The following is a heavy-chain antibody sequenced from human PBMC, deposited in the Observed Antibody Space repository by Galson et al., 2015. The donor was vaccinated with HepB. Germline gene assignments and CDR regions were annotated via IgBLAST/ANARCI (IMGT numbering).Heavy chain of an antibody. Sequence: SLRLSCAASGFTFGDYAMSRFRQAPGKGLEWVGFIRSKAYGGTTEYAASVKGRFTISRDDSKSIAYLQMNSLKTEDTAVYYCTRERPLITGRRQFGVAYPIWGQGTLVTVSS. J-gene: IGHJ4*02. CDR3: TRERPLITGRRQFGVAYPI. CDR2: IRSKAYGGTT. V-gene: IGHV3-49*03. D-gene: IGHD3-3*01. CDR1: GFTFGDYA.